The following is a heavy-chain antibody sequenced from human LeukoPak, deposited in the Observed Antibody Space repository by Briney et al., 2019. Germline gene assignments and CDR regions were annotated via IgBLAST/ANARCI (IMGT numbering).Heavy chain of an antibody. D-gene: IGHD3-3*01. V-gene: IGHV1-69*13. Sequence: ASVKVSCKASGGTFSSYAISWVRQAPGQGLEWMGGIIPIFGTANYAQKFQGRVTITADESTSTAYMELSSLRSEDTAVYYCARQHLNYDFWSGYYGRMDAFDIWGQGTMVTVSS. CDR1: GGTFSSYA. CDR3: ARQHLNYDFWSGYYGRMDAFDI. J-gene: IGHJ3*02. CDR2: IIPIFGTA.